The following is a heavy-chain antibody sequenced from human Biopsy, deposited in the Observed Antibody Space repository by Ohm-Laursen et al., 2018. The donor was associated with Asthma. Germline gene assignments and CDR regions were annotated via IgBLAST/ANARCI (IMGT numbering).Heavy chain of an antibody. D-gene: IGHD2-2*01. CDR3: ARKAGSCISRTCYSLDF. CDR1: GGTFNAYV. J-gene: IGHJ4*02. CDR2: INSVFGTT. Sequence: SLVKVSCKSLGGTFNAYVIGWVRQAPGQGLEWMGGINSVFGTTTYPQKFQDRVTITADDSTSTVYMELSSLRSEDTAVYYCARKAGSCISRTCYSLDFWGQGTLVTVSS. V-gene: IGHV1-69*01.